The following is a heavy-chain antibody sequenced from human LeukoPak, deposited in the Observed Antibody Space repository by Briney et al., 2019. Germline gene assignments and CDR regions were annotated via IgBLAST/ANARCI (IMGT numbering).Heavy chain of an antibody. J-gene: IGHJ3*02. V-gene: IGHV3-48*02. CDR1: GFTFSSYS. D-gene: IGHD2-21*02. CDR2: ISSSSSTI. Sequence: SGGSLRLSCAASGFTFSSYSMTWVRQAPGKGLEWVSYISSSSSTIYYADSVKGRFTISRDNAKNSLYLQMNSLRDEDTAVYYCARDYEPLAYCGGDCPPRGDDAFDIWGQGTMVTVSS. CDR3: ARDYEPLAYCGGDCPPRGDDAFDI.